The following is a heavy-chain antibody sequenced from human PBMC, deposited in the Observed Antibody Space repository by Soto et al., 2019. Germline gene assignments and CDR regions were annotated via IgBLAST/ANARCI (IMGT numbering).Heavy chain of an antibody. D-gene: IGHD3-10*01. Sequence: QVQLVQSGAELKKPGSWVKVSCKASGGTFSKYAISWVRQAPGQGLEWLGGIIPMFGTPNYAQKFQGRVTIGADESTSTAYLELSSLRSADTAVYFCARPLRDRKFGHGVAVWGQGTTVTVSS. CDR3: ARPLRDRKFGHGVAV. V-gene: IGHV1-69*01. J-gene: IGHJ6*02. CDR1: GGTFSKYA. CDR2: IIPMFGTP.